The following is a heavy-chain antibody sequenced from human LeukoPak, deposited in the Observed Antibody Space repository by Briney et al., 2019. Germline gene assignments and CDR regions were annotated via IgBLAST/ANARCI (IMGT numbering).Heavy chain of an antibody. Sequence: PGGSLRLSCAASGFTVSGNYMSWVRQAPGKGLEWVSVIYSGGSTYYADSVRGRFTISRDNSKNTLYLQMNSLRAEDTAVYYCARDPGGPDYGVLFDYWGQGTLVTVSS. D-gene: IGHD4-17*01. V-gene: IGHV3-53*01. J-gene: IGHJ4*02. CDR3: ARDPGGPDYGVLFDY. CDR2: IYSGGST. CDR1: GFTVSGNY.